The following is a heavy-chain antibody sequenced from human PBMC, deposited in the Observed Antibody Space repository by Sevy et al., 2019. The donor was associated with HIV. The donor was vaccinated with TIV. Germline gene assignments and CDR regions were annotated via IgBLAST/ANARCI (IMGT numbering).Heavy chain of an antibody. CDR3: ATDPTTVTVYAFDI. CDR2: FDPEDGET. Sequence: GASVKVSCKVSGYTLTELSMHWVRQAPGKGLEWMGGFDPEDGETIYAQKFQGRVTMTEDTSTDTAYMELSSLRSEDTAVYYCATDPTTVTVYAFDIWGHGTMVTVSS. D-gene: IGHD4-4*01. CDR1: GYTLTELS. J-gene: IGHJ3*02. V-gene: IGHV1-24*01.